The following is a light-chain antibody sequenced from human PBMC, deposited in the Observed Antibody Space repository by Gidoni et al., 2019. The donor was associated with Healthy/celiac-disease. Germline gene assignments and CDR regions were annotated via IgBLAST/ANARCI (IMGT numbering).Light chain of an antibody. J-gene: IGKJ5*01. CDR3: QQYGSP. CDR1: QSVSSSY. Sequence: EIVLTHSPGTLSLSPGERATLSCRASQSVSSSYLAWYQQKPGQAPRLLIYGASSRATGIPDRFSGSGSGTDFTLTISRLEPEDFAVYYCQQYGSPFXQXTRLXIK. V-gene: IGKV3-20*01. CDR2: GAS.